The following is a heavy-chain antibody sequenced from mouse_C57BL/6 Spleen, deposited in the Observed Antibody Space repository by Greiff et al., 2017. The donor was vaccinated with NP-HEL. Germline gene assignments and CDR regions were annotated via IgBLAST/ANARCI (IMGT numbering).Heavy chain of an antibody. V-gene: IGHV1-53*01. D-gene: IGHD1-1*01. J-gene: IGHJ4*01. CDR3: ATLLLRYPNYYAMDY. Sequence: QVQLQQPGTELVKPGASVKLSCKASGYTFTSYWMHWAKQRPGQGLEWIGNINPSNGGTNYNEKFKSKATLTVDKSSSTAYMQLSSLTSEDSAVYYCATLLLRYPNYYAMDYWGQGTSVTVSS. CDR2: INPSNGGT. CDR1: GYTFTSYW.